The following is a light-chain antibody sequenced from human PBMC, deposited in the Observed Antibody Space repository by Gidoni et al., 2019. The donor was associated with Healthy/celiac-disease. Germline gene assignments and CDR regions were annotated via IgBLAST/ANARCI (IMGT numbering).Light chain of an antibody. Sequence: MVLTQSPATLSLSPGETATLSCRASQSVISYLAWYQQKPGQAPRLLIYDATNRATGIPARFSGSGSETDFTITISSLEPEDFAVYYCQQRSNWPRTFGQGTKVEIK. CDR2: DAT. J-gene: IGKJ1*01. CDR3: QQRSNWPRT. V-gene: IGKV3-11*01. CDR1: QSVISY.